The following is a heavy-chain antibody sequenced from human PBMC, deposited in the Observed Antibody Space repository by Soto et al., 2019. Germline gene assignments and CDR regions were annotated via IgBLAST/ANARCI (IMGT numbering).Heavy chain of an antibody. Sequence: GESLKISCNGSGYSFAGYWITWVRQKPGKGLEWMGRIDPSDSQTYYSPSFRGHVTISVTKSITTVFLQWSSLRAPDTAMYYCARQIYDSDTGPNFQYHFDSWGQGTPVTVSS. J-gene: IGHJ4*02. CDR1: GYSFAGYW. D-gene: IGHD3-22*01. CDR3: ARQIYDSDTGPNFQYHFDS. V-gene: IGHV5-10-1*01. CDR2: IDPSDSQT.